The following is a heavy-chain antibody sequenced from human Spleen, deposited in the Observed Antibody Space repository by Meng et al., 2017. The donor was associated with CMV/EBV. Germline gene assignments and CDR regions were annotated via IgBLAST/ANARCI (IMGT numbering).Heavy chain of an antibody. CDR2: IKQDGSEK. CDR1: GFTFSSYA. V-gene: IGHV3-7*01. D-gene: IGHD3-10*01. CDR3: ARRLLWFGEYDY. J-gene: IGHJ4*02. Sequence: GESLKISCAASGFTFSSYAMSWVRQAPGKGLEWVANIKQDGSEKYYVDSVKGRFTISRDNAKNSLYLQMNSLRAEDTAVYYCARRLLWFGEYDYWGQGTLVTVSS.